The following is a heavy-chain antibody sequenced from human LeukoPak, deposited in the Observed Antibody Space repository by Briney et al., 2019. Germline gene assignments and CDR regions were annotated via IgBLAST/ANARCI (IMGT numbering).Heavy chain of an antibody. J-gene: IGHJ4*02. D-gene: IGHD2-2*01. CDR3: ARDYCTTTSCSYSDY. CDR1: GGSISSYY. CDR2: IYHSGPT. V-gene: IGHV4-59*12. Sequence: SETLSLTCTVSGGSISSYYWSWIRQPPGKGLEWIGYIYHSGPTYYNPSLKSRVTISVDRHKNQFSLKLSSVTAADTAVYYCARDYCTTTSCSYSDYWGQGILVTVSS.